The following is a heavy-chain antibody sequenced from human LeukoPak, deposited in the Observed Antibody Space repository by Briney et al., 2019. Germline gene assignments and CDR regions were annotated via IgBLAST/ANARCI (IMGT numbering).Heavy chain of an antibody. CDR2: ISAYNGNT. D-gene: IGHD3-3*01. CDR3: ARDKLDFWSGYSDAFDI. Sequence: ASVKVSCKASGYTFTSYGISWVRQAPGQGLECMGWISAYNGNTNYAQKLQGRVTMTTDTSTSTAYMELRSLRSDDTAVYYCARDKLDFWSGYSDAFDIWGQGTMVTVSS. V-gene: IGHV1-18*01. CDR1: GYTFTSYG. J-gene: IGHJ3*02.